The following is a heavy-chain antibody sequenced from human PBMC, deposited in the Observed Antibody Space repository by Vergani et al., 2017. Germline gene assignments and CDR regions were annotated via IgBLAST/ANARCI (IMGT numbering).Heavy chain of an antibody. CDR1: GFTFSSYW. V-gene: IGHV3-7*01. Sequence: EVQLVESGGGLVQPGGSLRLSCAASGFTFSSYWMSWVRQAPGKGLEWVANIKQDGSEKYYVDSVKGRFTISRDNAKNSLYLQMNSLRAEDTAVYYCARSLGYCSGGSCFQFDYWGQGTLVTVSS. CDR2: IKQDGSEK. D-gene: IGHD2-15*01. CDR3: ARSLGYCSGGSCFQFDY. J-gene: IGHJ4*02.